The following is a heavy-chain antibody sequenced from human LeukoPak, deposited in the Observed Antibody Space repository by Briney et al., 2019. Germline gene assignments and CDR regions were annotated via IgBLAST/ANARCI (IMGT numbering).Heavy chain of an antibody. CDR3: ARVWGDFWVYFDY. CDR1: GFTFSSYD. V-gene: IGHV3-48*03. J-gene: IGHJ4*02. Sequence: GGSLRLSCAVSGFTFSSYDMNWVRQAPGKGLEWVSYISNSGSTIYYADSVKGRFTISRDNANNSLSLQMNSLRAEDTAVYYCARVWGDFWVYFDYWGQGTLVTVSS. CDR2: ISNSGSTI. D-gene: IGHD3-16*01.